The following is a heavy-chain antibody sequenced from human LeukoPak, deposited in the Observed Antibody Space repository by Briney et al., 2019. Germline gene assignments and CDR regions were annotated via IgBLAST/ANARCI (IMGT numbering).Heavy chain of an antibody. D-gene: IGHD3-22*01. J-gene: IGHJ1*01. CDR2: ISGSGGST. CDR3: AKIGRYYYDSSGYRAEYFQR. Sequence: QPGGSLRLSCAASGFTFSSYAMSWVRQAPGKGLEWVSAISGSGGSTYYADSVKGRFTISRDNSKNTLYLQMNSLRAEDTAVYYCAKIGRYYYDSSGYRAEYFQRWGQGTLVTVSS. V-gene: IGHV3-23*01. CDR1: GFTFSSYA.